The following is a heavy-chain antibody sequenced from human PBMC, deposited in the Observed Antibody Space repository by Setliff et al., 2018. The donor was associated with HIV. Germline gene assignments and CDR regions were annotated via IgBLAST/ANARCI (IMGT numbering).Heavy chain of an antibody. V-gene: IGHV4-38-2*02. D-gene: IGHD2-2*01. Sequence: GWIRQPPGKGLEWIGSIYHTGSTYYNPSLKSRVTISVDTSKNQFSLTLSSVTASATAIYYCARVNIVVVPTAVTSDYHYYYYMDVWGKVTSFAVSS. CDR3: ARVNIVVVPTAVTSDYHYYYYMDV. CDR2: IYHTGST. J-gene: IGHJ6*03.